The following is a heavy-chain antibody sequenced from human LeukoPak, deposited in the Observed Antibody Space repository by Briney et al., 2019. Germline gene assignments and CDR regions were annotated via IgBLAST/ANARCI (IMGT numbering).Heavy chain of an antibody. V-gene: IGHV4-39*01. Sequence: SETLSLTSTVSGGSISSSSYYWGWIRQPPGKGLEWIGSIYYSGSTYYNPSLKSRVTISVDTSKNQFSLKLSSVTAADTAVYYCARHCGGDCYDIEDAFDIWGQGTMVTVSS. CDR3: ARHCGGDCYDIEDAFDI. CDR1: GGSISSSSYY. J-gene: IGHJ3*02. D-gene: IGHD2-21*02. CDR2: IYYSGST.